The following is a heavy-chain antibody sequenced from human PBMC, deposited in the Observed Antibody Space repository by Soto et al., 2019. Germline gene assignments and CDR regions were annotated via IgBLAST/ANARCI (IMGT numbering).Heavy chain of an antibody. J-gene: IGHJ3*02. CDR1: GYTLTGYY. V-gene: IGHV1-2*04. CDR2: INPNSGGT. D-gene: IGHD1-1*01. Sequence: VSLKVARKASGYTLTGYYIHCVRKNTRQGLEWMGWINPNSGGTNYAQKFRGWVTMTRDTSISSAYLELCRLRSDDTAVYYCARSATGMGADAFDIWGQGTMVTVS. CDR3: ARSATGMGADAFDI.